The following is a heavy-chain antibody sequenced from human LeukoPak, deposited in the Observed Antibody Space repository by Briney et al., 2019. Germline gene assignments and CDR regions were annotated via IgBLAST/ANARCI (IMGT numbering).Heavy chain of an antibody. V-gene: IGHV1-18*01. Sequence: ALVKVSCKASGYTFTTYGFSWVRQAPGQGLEWMGWISSYNGGADYAQKLQGRVTMTTDTSTSTTYMELRSLRSDDTAVYYCARQKKQTTAIDYWGQGTLVTVSS. CDR2: ISSYNGGA. D-gene: IGHD6-25*01. CDR3: ARQKKQTTAIDY. J-gene: IGHJ4*02. CDR1: GYTFTTYG.